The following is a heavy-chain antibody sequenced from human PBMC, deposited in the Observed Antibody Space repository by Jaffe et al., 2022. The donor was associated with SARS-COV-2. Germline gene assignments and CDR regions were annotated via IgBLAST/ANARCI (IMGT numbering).Heavy chain of an antibody. D-gene: IGHD3-22*01. V-gene: IGHV1-46*01. CDR3: ASLATYYYDSSGYYPPYYYGMDV. Sequence: QVQLVQSGAEVKKPGASVKVSCKASGYTFTSYYMHWVRQAPGQGLEWMGIINPSGGSTSYAQKFQGRVTMTRDTSTSTVYMELSSLRSEDTAVYYCASLATYYYDSSGYYPPYYYGMDVWGQGTTVTVSS. CDR2: INPSGGST. CDR1: GYTFTSYY. J-gene: IGHJ6*02.